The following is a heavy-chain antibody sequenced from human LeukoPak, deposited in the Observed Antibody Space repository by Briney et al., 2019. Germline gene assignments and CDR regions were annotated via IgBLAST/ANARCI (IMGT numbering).Heavy chain of an antibody. V-gene: IGHV4-59*01. D-gene: IGHD1-1*01. J-gene: IGHJ5*02. CDR3: ARDRTGNNWFDP. CDR2: IFYSGST. Sequence: SETLSLTCTVSGVDDSISNYYWSWIRQPPGKGLEWIGYIFYSGSTDYNPSLKSRVTISVDTSKNQFSLKLNSVTAADTAVYYCARDRTGNNWFDPWGQGTLVTVSS. CDR1: GVDDSISNYY.